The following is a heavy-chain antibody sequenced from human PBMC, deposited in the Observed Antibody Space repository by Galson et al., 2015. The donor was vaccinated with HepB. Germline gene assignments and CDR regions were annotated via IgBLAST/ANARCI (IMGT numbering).Heavy chain of an antibody. D-gene: IGHD5-18*01. Sequence: SVKVSCKASGYTFTSYAMHWVRQAPGQRLEWMGWINAGNGNTKYSQKFQGRVTITRDTSASTAYMELSSLRSEDTAVYYCARDQWGYSYGYNAFDIWGQGTMVTVSS. J-gene: IGHJ3*02. CDR3: ARDQWGYSYGYNAFDI. V-gene: IGHV1-3*01. CDR2: INAGNGNT. CDR1: GYTFTSYA.